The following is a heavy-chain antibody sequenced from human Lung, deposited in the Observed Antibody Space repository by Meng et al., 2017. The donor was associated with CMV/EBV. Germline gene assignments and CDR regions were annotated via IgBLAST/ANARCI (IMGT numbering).Heavy chain of an antibody. V-gene: IGHV2-5*01. CDR3: APSVRGVIISGEDWFDP. CDR2: IYWNDDK. Sequence: SGPXLVXPTQTLTLTCTFSGFSLSTSGVGVGWIRQPPGKALEWLALIYWNDDKRYSPSLKSRLTITKDTSKNQVVLTMTNMDPVDTATYCCAPSVRGVIISGEDWFDPWXQGXLVTVSS. J-gene: IGHJ5*02. D-gene: IGHD3-10*02. CDR1: GFSLSTSGVG.